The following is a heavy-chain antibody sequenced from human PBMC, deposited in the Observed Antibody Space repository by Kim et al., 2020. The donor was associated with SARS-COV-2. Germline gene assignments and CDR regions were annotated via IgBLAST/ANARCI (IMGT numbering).Heavy chain of an antibody. V-gene: IGHV1-69*13. CDR3: ARESRWLQLDY. CDR1: GGTFSSYA. D-gene: IGHD5-12*01. J-gene: IGHJ4*02. Sequence: SVKVSCKASGGTFSSYAISWVRQAPGQGLEWMGGIIPIFGTANYAQKFQGRVTITADESTSTAYMKLSSLRSEDTAVYYCARESRWLQLDYWGQGTLVTVSS. CDR2: IIPIFGTA.